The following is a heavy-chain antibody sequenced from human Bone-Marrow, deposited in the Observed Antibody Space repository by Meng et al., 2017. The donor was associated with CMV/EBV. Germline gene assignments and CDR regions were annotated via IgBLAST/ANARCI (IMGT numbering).Heavy chain of an antibody. D-gene: IGHD6-19*01. Sequence: SVKVSCKASGYIFTKYGVNWMRQAPGQGPEWMGWISAYNGDTMYAPQVQGRVTMTTDTSTSTAYMEPRGSRSDDTAVYYCAREVATIAVSSIGDSWGQGTLVTVSS. V-gene: IGHV1-18*01. J-gene: IGHJ4*02. CDR1: GYIFTKYG. CDR3: AREVATIAVSSIGDS. CDR2: ISAYNGDT.